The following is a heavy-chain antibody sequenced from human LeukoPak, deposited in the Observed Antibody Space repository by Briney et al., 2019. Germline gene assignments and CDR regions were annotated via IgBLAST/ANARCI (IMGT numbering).Heavy chain of an antibody. V-gene: IGHV3-7*01. CDR1: GLTFNSYW. Sequence: GGSLRLSCAASGLTFNSYWMSWVRQAPGKGLEWVANIKKDGSEKYQVDSVKGRFTISRDNAKNSLYLQMNSLRADDTAVYYCARQETSSYNGAFDIWGQGTMVTVSS. J-gene: IGHJ3*02. CDR3: ARQETSSYNGAFDI. CDR2: IKKDGSEK. D-gene: IGHD1-26*01.